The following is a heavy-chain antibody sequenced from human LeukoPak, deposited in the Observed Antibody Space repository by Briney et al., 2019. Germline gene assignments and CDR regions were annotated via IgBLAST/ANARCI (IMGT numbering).Heavy chain of an antibody. D-gene: IGHD2-2*01. Sequence: GASVKVSCKASGYTFSDYYMHWVLQAPGQGREWMGWVNPLSGGTNYAQKFQGRVTMTRDTSISPDYMELSRLISGDTAVCYCARVVGLQDIVVVPAAVLFDYWGQGTLVTVSS. J-gene: IGHJ4*02. CDR3: ARVVGLQDIVVVPAAVLFDY. V-gene: IGHV1-2*02. CDR1: GYTFSDYY. CDR2: VNPLSGGT.